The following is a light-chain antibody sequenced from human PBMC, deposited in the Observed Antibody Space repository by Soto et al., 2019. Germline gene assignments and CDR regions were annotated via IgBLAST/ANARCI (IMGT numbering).Light chain of an antibody. V-gene: IGKV1-9*01. CDR1: QGIINY. CDR2: GAS. CDR3: QQLFLYPPT. Sequence: IPLTQSPSSLSASVGDRVTITCRASQGIINYLAWYQQKPGKAPKLLIYGASTLQSGVPSRFGGSGSGTDFTRTLSSLQPEDFATYYCQQLFLYPPTFGPGTKVEIK. J-gene: IGKJ3*01.